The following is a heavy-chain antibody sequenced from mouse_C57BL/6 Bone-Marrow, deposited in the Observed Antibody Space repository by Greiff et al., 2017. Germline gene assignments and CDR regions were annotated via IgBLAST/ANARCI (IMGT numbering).Heavy chain of an antibody. Sequence: VQLQQSGPELVKPGASVKISCKASGYAFSSSWMNWVKQRPGKGLEWIGRIYPGDGDTNYNGKFKGKATLTADKSSSTADMQLSSLTSVDSSVYFCARSRRLFAYWGQGTLVTVSA. CDR3: ARSRRLFAY. D-gene: IGHD1-1*01. CDR1: GYAFSSSW. V-gene: IGHV1-82*01. CDR2: IYPGDGDT. J-gene: IGHJ3*01.